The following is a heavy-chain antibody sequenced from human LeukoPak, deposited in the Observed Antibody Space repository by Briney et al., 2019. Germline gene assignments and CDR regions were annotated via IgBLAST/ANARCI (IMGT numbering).Heavy chain of an antibody. CDR3: TTEATVSLTPFY. D-gene: IGHD4-17*01. CDR2: IKSKTDGRTT. CDR1: GFTFSNAW. V-gene: IGHV3-15*01. Sequence: GGSLRLSCAASGFTFSNAWMSWVRQAPGKGLEWVGRIKSKTDGRTTDYAAPVKGRFTISRDDSKNTLYLQMNSLKTEDTAVYYCTTEATVSLTPFYWGQGTLVTVSS. J-gene: IGHJ4*02.